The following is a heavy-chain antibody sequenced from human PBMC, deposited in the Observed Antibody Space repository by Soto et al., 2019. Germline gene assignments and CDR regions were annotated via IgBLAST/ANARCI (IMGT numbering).Heavy chain of an antibody. D-gene: IGHD1-26*01. Sequence: SETLSLTCAVYGGSFSGYYWSWIRQPPGKGLEWIGEINHSGSTNYNPSLKSRVTISVDTSKNQFSLKLSSVTAADTAVYYCARSGRGVGAEYFDYWGQGTLVTVSS. CDR2: INHSGST. CDR1: GGSFSGYY. CDR3: ARSGRGVGAEYFDY. J-gene: IGHJ4*02. V-gene: IGHV4-34*01.